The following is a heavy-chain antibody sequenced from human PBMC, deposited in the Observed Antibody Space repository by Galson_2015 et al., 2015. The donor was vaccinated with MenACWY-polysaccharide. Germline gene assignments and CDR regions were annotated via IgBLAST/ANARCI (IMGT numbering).Heavy chain of an antibody. V-gene: IGHV3-23*01. CDR1: GFTFSSYS. J-gene: IGHJ4*02. D-gene: IGHD6-19*01. CDR3: TKDRGGSGWTNDY. CDR2: ITGSGGDT. Sequence: SLRIACAASGFTFSSYSMRWVRQAPGKGLEWVSAITGSGGDTLYTESVRGRFTISRDNARNTLSLPMNSLSAEDKSVYYCTKDRGGSGWTNDYWGQGTLVTVSS.